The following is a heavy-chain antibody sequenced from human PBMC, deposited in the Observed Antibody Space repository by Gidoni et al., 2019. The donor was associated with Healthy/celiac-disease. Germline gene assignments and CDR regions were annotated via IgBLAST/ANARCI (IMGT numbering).Heavy chain of an antibody. V-gene: IGHV4-59*01. Sequence: QVQLQESRPGLVKPSETLSLTCTVAGGSLSSYYWSWIRQPPGKGLEWIGYIYYSGSTNYNPSLKSRVTISVDTSKNQFSLKLSSVTAADTAVYYCARARITMVRGVMINGMDVWGQGTTVTVSS. D-gene: IGHD3-10*01. J-gene: IGHJ6*02. CDR2: IYYSGST. CDR1: GGSLSSYY. CDR3: ARARITMVRGVMINGMDV.